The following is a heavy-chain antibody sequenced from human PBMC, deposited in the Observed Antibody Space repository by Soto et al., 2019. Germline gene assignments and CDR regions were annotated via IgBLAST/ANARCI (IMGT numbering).Heavy chain of an antibody. Sequence: QLQLQESGPGLVKPSETLSLTCAVSGDSINSDNYYWGWIRQPPGKGLEWIGSIDYRGNTYYNPSLKTRVTISLDKSKSKFSLKLNSVTAADSAVYFWARREGLATISYYFDYWGQGTLVTVSS. V-gene: IGHV4-39*01. CDR2: IDYRGNT. J-gene: IGHJ4*02. CDR3: ARREGLATISYYFDY. D-gene: IGHD3-9*01. CDR1: GDSINSDNYY.